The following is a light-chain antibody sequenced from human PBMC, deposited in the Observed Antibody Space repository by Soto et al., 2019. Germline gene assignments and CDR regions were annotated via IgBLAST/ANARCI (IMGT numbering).Light chain of an antibody. V-gene: IGKV1-39*01. J-gene: IGKJ1*01. Sequence: DLQMTQSPSSLSASVGDSVTMTCRASQSISGYLSWYQQEPRRAPKVLIYAASTLQSGVPSRFRGSGSGTDFTLTITSLQPEDFATYYCQQSYTIPWTFGQGTMVEIK. CDR1: QSISGY. CDR3: QQSYTIPWT. CDR2: AAS.